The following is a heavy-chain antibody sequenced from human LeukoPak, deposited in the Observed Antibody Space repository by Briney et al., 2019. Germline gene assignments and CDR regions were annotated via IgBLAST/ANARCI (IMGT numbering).Heavy chain of an antibody. Sequence: ASVKVSCKASGGTFSSYAISWVRQAPGQGLEWMGGIIPIFGTANYAQKFQGRVTITTDESTSTAYMELSSLRSEDTAVYYCAGSSNDCSSTSCYYYYYYMDVWGKGTTVTVSS. CDR2: IIPIFGTA. J-gene: IGHJ6*03. CDR1: GGTFSSYA. D-gene: IGHD2-2*01. V-gene: IGHV1-69*05. CDR3: AGSSNDCSSTSCYYYYYYMDV.